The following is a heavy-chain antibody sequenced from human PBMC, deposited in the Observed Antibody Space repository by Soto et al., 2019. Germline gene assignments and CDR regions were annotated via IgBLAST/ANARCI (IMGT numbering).Heavy chain of an antibody. CDR1: GFTFSSYA. J-gene: IGHJ6*02. D-gene: IGHD3-16*01. CDR2: ISYDGSNK. CDR3: ARDTRFLSYYYYGMDV. V-gene: IGHV3-30-3*01. Sequence: GGSLRLSCAASGFTFSSYAMHWVRQAPGKGLEWVAVISYDGSNKYYADSVKGRFTISRDNSKNTLYLQMNSLRAEDTAVYYCARDTRFLSYYYYGMDVWGQGTTVTVSS.